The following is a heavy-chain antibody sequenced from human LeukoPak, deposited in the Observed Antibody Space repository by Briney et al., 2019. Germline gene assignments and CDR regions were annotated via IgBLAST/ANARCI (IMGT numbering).Heavy chain of an antibody. J-gene: IGHJ3*02. CDR2: IYHSGST. Sequence: PSETLSLTCTVSGGSIGSGGYYWTWIRQPPGKGLEWIGYIYHSGSTYSNPSLKSRVTMSVDRSANQFSLKLSSVTAADTAVYYCASGLYCGGDGCPGAFVIWGQGTMVTVSS. D-gene: IGHD2-21*02. CDR3: ASGLYCGGDGCPGAFVI. V-gene: IGHV4-30-2*01. CDR1: GGSIGSGGYY.